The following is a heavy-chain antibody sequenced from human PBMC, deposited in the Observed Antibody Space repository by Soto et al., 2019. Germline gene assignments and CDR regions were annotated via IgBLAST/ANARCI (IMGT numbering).Heavy chain of an antibody. Sequence: GGSLRLSCAASGFTFSSYSMNWVRQAPGKGLEWVSSISSSSSYIYYADSVKGRFTISRDNAKNSLYLQVNSLRAEDTAVYYCARSRAFQIHDYWGQGTLVTVSS. CDR2: ISSSSSYI. CDR1: GFTFSSYS. D-gene: IGHD3-16*01. CDR3: ARSRAFQIHDY. V-gene: IGHV3-21*01. J-gene: IGHJ4*02.